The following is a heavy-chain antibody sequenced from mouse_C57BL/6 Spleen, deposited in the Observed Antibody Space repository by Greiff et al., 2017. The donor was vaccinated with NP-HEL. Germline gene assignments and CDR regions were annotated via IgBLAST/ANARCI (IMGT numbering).Heavy chain of an antibody. V-gene: IGHV5-12*01. D-gene: IGHD2-12*01. CDR3: ARCYDGYWYFDV. CDR2: ISNGGGST. CDR1: GFTFSDYY. Sequence: DVKLVESGGGLVQPGGSLKLSCAASGFTFSDYYMYWVRQTPEKRLEWVAYISNGGGSTYYPDTVKGRFTISRDNAKNTLYLQMSRLKSEDTAMYYCARCYDGYWYFDVWGTGTTVTVSS. J-gene: IGHJ1*03.